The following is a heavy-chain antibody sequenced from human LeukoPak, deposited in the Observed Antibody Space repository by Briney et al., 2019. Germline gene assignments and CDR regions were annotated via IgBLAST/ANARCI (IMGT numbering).Heavy chain of an antibody. CDR2: ISSSGSTI. CDR1: GFTFSSYE. D-gene: IGHD2-21*02. Sequence: PGGSLRLSCAASGFTFSSYEMNWVRQAPGKGLEWVSYISSSGSTIYYADSVKGRFTISRDNAKNSLYLQMNSLRAEDTAVYYCARGVTARGWFDPWGQGTLVTVSS. V-gene: IGHV3-48*03. J-gene: IGHJ5*02. CDR3: ARGVTARGWFDP.